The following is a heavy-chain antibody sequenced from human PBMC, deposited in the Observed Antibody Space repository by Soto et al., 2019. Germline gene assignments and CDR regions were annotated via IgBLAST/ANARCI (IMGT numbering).Heavy chain of an antibody. D-gene: IGHD6-19*01. CDR3: ARDSGGWYGY. J-gene: IGHJ4*02. CDR2: IYYSGST. Sequence: LSLTCTVSGGSISSYYWSWIRQPPGKGLEWIGYIYYSGSTNYNPSLKSRVTISVDTSKNQFSLKLSSVTAADTAVYYCARDSGGWYGYWGQGTLVTVSS. V-gene: IGHV4-59*01. CDR1: GGSISSYY.